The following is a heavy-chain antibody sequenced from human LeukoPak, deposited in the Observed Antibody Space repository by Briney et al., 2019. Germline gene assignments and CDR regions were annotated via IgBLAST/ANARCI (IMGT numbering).Heavy chain of an antibody. CDR3: TTDPGSYDFHPPDPFDY. CDR1: GLTLSNDW. CDR2: IVSNTDGRTT. Sequence: GGSLRLFCAAYGLTLSNDWMGSVRQAPGNGPELDGRIVSNTDGRTTDYAAAMKGIFTISRNDSKNTQLLKMSSLNTDDTALYYGTTDPGSYDFHPPDPFDYWGQGTLVTVSS. D-gene: IGHD5-12*01. V-gene: IGHV3-15*04. J-gene: IGHJ4*02.